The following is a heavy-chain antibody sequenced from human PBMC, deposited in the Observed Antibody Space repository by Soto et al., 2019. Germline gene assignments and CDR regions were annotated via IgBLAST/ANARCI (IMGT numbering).Heavy chain of an antibody. J-gene: IGHJ6*02. Sequence: SETLSLTCAVSGGSISSGGYSWSWIRQPPGKGLEWIGYIYHSGSTYYNPSLKSRVTISVDRSKNQFSLKLSSVTAADTAVYYCARGALTYYYDSGSMDVWGQGTTVTVSS. CDR3: ARGALTYYYDSGSMDV. V-gene: IGHV4-30-2*01. CDR1: GGSISSGGYS. D-gene: IGHD3-22*01. CDR2: IYHSGST.